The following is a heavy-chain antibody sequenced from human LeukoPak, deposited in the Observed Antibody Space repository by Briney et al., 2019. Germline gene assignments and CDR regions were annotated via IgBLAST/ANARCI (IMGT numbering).Heavy chain of an antibody. J-gene: IGHJ4*02. Sequence: SVKVSCKASGGTFSSYAITWVRQAPGQGLEWMGGIIPIFGTANYAQKFQGRVTITADKSTSTAYMELSSLRSEDTAVYYCARLMVYYFDYWGQGTLVTVSS. CDR2: IIPIFGTA. D-gene: IGHD3-10*01. V-gene: IGHV1-69*06. CDR3: ARLMVYYFDY. CDR1: GGTFSSYA.